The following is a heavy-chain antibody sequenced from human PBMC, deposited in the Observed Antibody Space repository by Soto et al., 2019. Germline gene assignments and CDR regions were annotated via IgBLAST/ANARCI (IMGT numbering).Heavy chain of an antibody. CDR2: INPSGGST. J-gene: IGHJ6*02. CDR1: GYTFTSYY. Sequence: QVQLVQSGAEVKKPGASVKVSCKASGYTFTSYYMHWVRQAPGQGLEWMGIINPSGGSTSYAQKFQGRVTMTRDTSTSTVYMELSSLRSEDTAVYYCARGGTTGTSPGGGGYYYGMDVWGQGTTVTVSS. CDR3: ARGGTTGTSPGGGGYYYGMDV. V-gene: IGHV1-46*01. D-gene: IGHD1-1*01.